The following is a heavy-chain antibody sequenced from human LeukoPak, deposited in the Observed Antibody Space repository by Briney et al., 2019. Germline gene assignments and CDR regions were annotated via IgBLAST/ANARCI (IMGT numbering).Heavy chain of an antibody. V-gene: IGHV4-39*01. J-gene: IGHJ4*02. Sequence: SETLSLTCTVSGGSISSSTSYGGWIRHPPGKGLEWIGSIYYSGSTYYNPSLKSRVTISVDASKNQFSLKLSSVTAADTAVYYCASPGGGPTDYWGQGTLVTVSS. D-gene: IGHD3-16*01. CDR2: IYYSGST. CDR3: ASPGGGPTDY. CDR1: GGSISSSTSY.